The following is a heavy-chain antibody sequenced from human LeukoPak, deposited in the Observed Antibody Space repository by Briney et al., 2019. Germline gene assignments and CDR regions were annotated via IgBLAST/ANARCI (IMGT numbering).Heavy chain of an antibody. Sequence: PGGSLRLSCAASGFTFSSYSTNWVRQAPGKGLEWVSYISSSSSTIYYADSVKGRFTISRDNAKNSLYLQMNSLRAEDTAVYYCARAGLRAAAGLWGQGTLVTVSS. V-gene: IGHV3-48*01. CDR2: ISSSSSTI. D-gene: IGHD6-13*01. CDR1: GFTFSSYS. CDR3: ARAGLRAAAGL. J-gene: IGHJ4*02.